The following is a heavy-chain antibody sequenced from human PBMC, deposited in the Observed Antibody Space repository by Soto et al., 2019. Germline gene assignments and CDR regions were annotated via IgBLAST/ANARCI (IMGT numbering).Heavy chain of an antibody. CDR3: ARAILEWFDY. Sequence: QVQLQESGPGLVKPSQTLSLTCTVSGGSISSGGYYWSWIRQHPGKGLEWIEYIYYSGSTYYNPSLAIRFTISVDPSKKQFSLKLSSVTAADTAVYYCARAILEWFDYWGRGTLVTVSS. CDR1: GGSISSGGYY. V-gene: IGHV4-31*03. D-gene: IGHD2-15*01. CDR2: IYYSGST. J-gene: IGHJ4*02.